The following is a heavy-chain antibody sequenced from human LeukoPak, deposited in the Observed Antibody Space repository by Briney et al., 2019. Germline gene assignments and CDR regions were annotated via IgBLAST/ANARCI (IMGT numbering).Heavy chain of an antibody. Sequence: SQTLSLTCAISGDSVSSNSAAWNWLRQSPSRGLEWLGRTYCRSKWYNDYAVSVKSRITINPDTSKNQSSLQLNSVTPEDTAVYYCARDQGYSSGWYSVLDYWGQGTLVTVSS. CDR2: TYCRSKWYN. D-gene: IGHD6-19*01. J-gene: IGHJ4*02. CDR3: ARDQGYSSGWYSVLDY. CDR1: GDSVSSNSAA. V-gene: IGHV6-1*01.